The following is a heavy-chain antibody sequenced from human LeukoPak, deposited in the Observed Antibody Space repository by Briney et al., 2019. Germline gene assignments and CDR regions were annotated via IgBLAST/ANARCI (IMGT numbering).Heavy chain of an antibody. Sequence: GRSLRLSCAASGFTFSTYAMNWVRQAPGKGLEWVAVISYDGSNKYYADSVKGRFTISRDNSKNTLYLQMNSLRAEDTAVYYCAREKSPTTVTTYGMDVWGQGTTVTVSS. CDR2: ISYDGSNK. CDR3: AREKSPTTVTTYGMDV. D-gene: IGHD4-17*01. CDR1: GFTFSTYA. J-gene: IGHJ6*02. V-gene: IGHV3-30*14.